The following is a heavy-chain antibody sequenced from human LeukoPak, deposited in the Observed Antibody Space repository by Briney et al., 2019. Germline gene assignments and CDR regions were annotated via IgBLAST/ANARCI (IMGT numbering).Heavy chain of an antibody. V-gene: IGHV3-23*01. Sequence: GGSLRLSCAASGFTFSSDAMSWVRQAPGKGLEWVSAITSSGGSTYYADSVKGRFTISRDNSKNTLNLQMNSLRAEDTAVYYCAKSPGGYYYYYMDVWGKGTTVTVSS. CDR3: AKSPGGYYYYYMDV. J-gene: IGHJ6*03. D-gene: IGHD3-10*01. CDR2: ITSSGGST. CDR1: GFTFSSDA.